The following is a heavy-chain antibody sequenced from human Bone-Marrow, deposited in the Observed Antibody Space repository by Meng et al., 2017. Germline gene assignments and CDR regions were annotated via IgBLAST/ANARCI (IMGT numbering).Heavy chain of an antibody. J-gene: IGHJ4*02. D-gene: IGHD4-23*01. Sequence: SETLSLTCTVSGGSISSYYWGWIRQPPGKGLEWIGEINHSGSTNYNPSLKSRVTISVDTSKNQFSLKLSSVTAADTAVYYCARAKRGLRWYYFDYWGQGTLVTVSS. CDR1: GGSISSYY. CDR3: ARAKRGLRWYYFDY. V-gene: IGHV4-34*01. CDR2: INHSGST.